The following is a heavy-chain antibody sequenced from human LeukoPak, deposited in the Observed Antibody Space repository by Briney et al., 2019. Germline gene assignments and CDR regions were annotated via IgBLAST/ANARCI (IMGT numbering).Heavy chain of an antibody. J-gene: IGHJ3*02. CDR2: ISSGGSTI. Sequence: GGSLRLSCAASGFTFSSFEMKWVRQAPGKGLEWVSYISSGGSTIYYADSVKGRFTISRDNAKNSLYLQMNSLRAEDTAVYYCARDPPTWIQLNDAFDIWGQGTMVTVSS. CDR1: GFTFSSFE. CDR3: ARDPPTWIQLNDAFDI. D-gene: IGHD5-18*01. V-gene: IGHV3-48*03.